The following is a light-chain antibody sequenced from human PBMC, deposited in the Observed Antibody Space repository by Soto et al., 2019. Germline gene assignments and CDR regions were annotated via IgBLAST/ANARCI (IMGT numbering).Light chain of an antibody. CDR3: ETWDSNTVV. V-gene: IGLV4-60*02. J-gene: IGLJ2*01. Sequence: QPVLTQSSSASASLGSSVKLTCTLSSGHSSYIIAWHQQQPGKAPRYLMKLEDTGIYNKGSGVPDRFSGSSSGADRYLTISNLQFEDEADYYCETWDSNTVVFGGGTTLPVL. CDR1: SGHSSYI. CDR2: LEDTGIY.